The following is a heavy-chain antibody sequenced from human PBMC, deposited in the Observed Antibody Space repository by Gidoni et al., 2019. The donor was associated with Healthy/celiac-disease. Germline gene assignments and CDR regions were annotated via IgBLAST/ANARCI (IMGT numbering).Heavy chain of an antibody. D-gene: IGHD3-10*01. CDR2: IWYDGSNK. Sequence: QVQLVESGGGVVQPVRSLRPSCAASGFTFSSYGLHWVRQAPGKGLEWVAVIWYDGSNKYDAESVKGRFTISRDNSKNTLYLQMNSLRAEDTAVYYCARDRSKYYYGSGSYYIYGMDVWGQGTTVTVSS. CDR3: ARDRSKYYYGSGSYYIYGMDV. J-gene: IGHJ6*02. CDR1: GFTFSSYG. V-gene: IGHV3-33*08.